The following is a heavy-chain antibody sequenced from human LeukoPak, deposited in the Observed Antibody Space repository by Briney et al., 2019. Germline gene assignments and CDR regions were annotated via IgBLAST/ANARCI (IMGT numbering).Heavy chain of an antibody. V-gene: IGHV3-30*02. CDR1: GFTLSSYG. J-gene: IGHJ4*02. CDR2: IRYDGSNK. Sequence: AGGSLRLSCAASGFTLSSYGMHWVRQAPGKGLEWVAFIRYDGSNKYYADSVKGRFTISRDNSKNTLYLQMNSLRAEDTAVYYCAASNLKYCSSTSCYGFDYWGQGTLVTVSS. CDR3: AASNLKYCSSTSCYGFDY. D-gene: IGHD2-2*01.